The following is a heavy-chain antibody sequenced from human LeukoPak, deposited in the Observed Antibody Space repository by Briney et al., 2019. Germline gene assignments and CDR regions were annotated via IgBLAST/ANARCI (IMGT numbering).Heavy chain of an antibody. CDR2: IYYSGST. Sequence: SETLSLTCTVSGGSISSYYWSWIRQPPGKGLEWIGYIYYSGSTNYNPSLKSRVTISVDTSKNQFSLKLSSVTAADTAVYYCARGAPMLHWGQGTLVTVSS. J-gene: IGHJ4*02. CDR3: ARGAPMLH. CDR1: GGSISSYY. V-gene: IGHV4-59*01. D-gene: IGHD2-15*01.